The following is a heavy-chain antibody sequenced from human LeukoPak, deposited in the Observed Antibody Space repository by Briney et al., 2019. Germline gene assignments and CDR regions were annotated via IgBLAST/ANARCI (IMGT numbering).Heavy chain of an antibody. CDR1: GFTFSSYA. CDR3: ARAESEGHSVEYFQH. V-gene: IGHV3-30-3*01. D-gene: IGHD3-10*01. CDR2: ISYDGSNK. J-gene: IGHJ1*01. Sequence: GRSLRLSCAASGFTFSSYAMHWVRQAPGKGLEWVAVISYDGSNKYYADSVKGRFTISRDNSKNTLYLQMNSLRAEDTAVYYCARAESEGHSVEYFQHWGQGTLVTVSS.